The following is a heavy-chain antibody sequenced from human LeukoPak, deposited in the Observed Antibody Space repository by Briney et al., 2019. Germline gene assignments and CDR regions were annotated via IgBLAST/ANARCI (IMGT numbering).Heavy chain of an antibody. J-gene: IGHJ6*03. Sequence: SETLSLTCAVYGGSFSGYYWSWIRQPPGKGLERIGEINHSGSTNYNPSLKSRVTISVDTSKNQFSLKLSSVTAADTAVYYCARRSYFYCYYYYMDVWGKGTTVTVSS. CDR1: GGSFSGYY. CDR3: ARRSYFYCYYYYMDV. CDR2: INHSGST. D-gene: IGHD1-26*01. V-gene: IGHV4-34*01.